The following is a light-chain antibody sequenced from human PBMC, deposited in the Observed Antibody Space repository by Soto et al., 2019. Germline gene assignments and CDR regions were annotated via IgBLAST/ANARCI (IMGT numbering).Light chain of an antibody. J-gene: IGLJ2*01. CDR2: EVS. Sequence: QSALTQPASVSGSPGQSITISCTGTSSDVGGYNYVSWYQQHPGKAPKLMIYEVSNRPSGVSNRFSGSKSGNTASLTISGIQAEYEADYYCSSYTSSSTLVFGGGTKLTVL. CDR3: SSYTSSSTLV. CDR1: SSDVGGYNY. V-gene: IGLV2-14*01.